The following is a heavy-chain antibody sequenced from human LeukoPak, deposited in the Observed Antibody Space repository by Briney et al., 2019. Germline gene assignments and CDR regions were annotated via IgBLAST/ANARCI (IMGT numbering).Heavy chain of an antibody. CDR2: IYTSGST. V-gene: IGHV4-4*09. D-gene: IGHD2-2*01. Sequence: SETLSLTCTVSGGSISSYYWSWIRQPPGKGLEWIGYIYTSGSTNYNPSVKSRVTISVDTSKNQFSLKLSSVTAADTAVYYCARVVPAARDGDWFDPWGQGTLVTVSS. J-gene: IGHJ5*02. CDR1: GGSISSYY. CDR3: ARVVPAARDGDWFDP.